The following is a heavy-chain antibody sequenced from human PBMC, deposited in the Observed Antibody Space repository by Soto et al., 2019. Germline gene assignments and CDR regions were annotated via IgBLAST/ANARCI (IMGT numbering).Heavy chain of an antibody. Sequence: EVQLVESGGGLVKPGGSLRLSCAASGFTFSNAWMSWVRQAPGKGLEWVGGIKSKTDGGTTDYAAPVKGRFTISRDDSKNTLYLQMNSLKTEGTAVYYCTTRGGAFDIWGQGTMVTVSS. CDR3: TTRGGAFDI. CDR1: GFTFSNAW. J-gene: IGHJ3*02. CDR2: IKSKTDGGTT. V-gene: IGHV3-15*01.